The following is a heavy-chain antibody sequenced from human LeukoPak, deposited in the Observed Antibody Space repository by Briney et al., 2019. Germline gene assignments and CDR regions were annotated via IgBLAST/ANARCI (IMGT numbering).Heavy chain of an antibody. J-gene: IGHJ5*02. Sequence: GASVKVSCKASGYTFTGYYMHWVRQAPGQGLEWMGWINPNSGGTNYAQKFQGRVTMTRDTSISTAYMELSRLRSDDTAVYYCARVHCSGGSCYSGWFDPWGQGTLVTVSS. CDR1: GYTFTGYY. D-gene: IGHD2-15*01. V-gene: IGHV1-2*02. CDR2: INPNSGGT. CDR3: ARVHCSGGSCYSGWFDP.